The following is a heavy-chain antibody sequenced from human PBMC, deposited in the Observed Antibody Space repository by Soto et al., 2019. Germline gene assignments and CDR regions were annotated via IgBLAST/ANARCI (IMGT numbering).Heavy chain of an antibody. CDR2: IYYSGST. CDR3: ASAGGQVGATAADH. D-gene: IGHD2-15*01. CDR1: GGSISSGGYS. V-gene: IGHV4-30-2*01. J-gene: IGHJ5*02. Sequence: QLQLQESGSGLVRPSQTLSLTCAVSGGSISSGGYSWSWIRQPPGKGLEWIGYIYYSGSTYYNPYLRGRVTVYISKSQIPLTLSPTSAAATAVYYCASAGGQVGATAADHWGQGTLVTVSS.